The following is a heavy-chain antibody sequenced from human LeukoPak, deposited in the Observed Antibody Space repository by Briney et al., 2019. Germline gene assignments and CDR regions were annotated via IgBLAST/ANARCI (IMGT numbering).Heavy chain of an antibody. D-gene: IGHD3-10*01. J-gene: IGHJ4*02. CDR3: AKGPNFGSWRALDY. V-gene: IGHV3-23*01. CDR2: ISGDGLGT. CDR1: EFTFGDYD. Sequence: GGSLTLSCAASEFTFGDYDMSWVRQTLGKELDWVSSISGDGLGTRYADSVRGRFTISRDKPRNTLYLQLNSLRVDDTAVYYCAKGPNFGSWRALDYWGQGSLVTVSS.